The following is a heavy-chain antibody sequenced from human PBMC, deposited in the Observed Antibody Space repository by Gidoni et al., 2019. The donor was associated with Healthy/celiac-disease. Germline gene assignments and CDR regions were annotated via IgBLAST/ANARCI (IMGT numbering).Heavy chain of an antibody. D-gene: IGHD3-22*01. CDR3: ARDPGRPGRYDSSGRNEAFDI. CDR2: TYYRSKWYN. Sequence: QVQLQQSGPGLVKPSTTLSLTCAISGDSVSSTSPAWNCLRQSPSRGLEWLGRTYYRSKWYNDYAVSVKSRITINPDTSKNQFSLQLNSVTPEDTAVYYCARDPGRPGRYDSSGRNEAFDIWGQGTMVTVSS. CDR1: GDSVSSTSPA. V-gene: IGHV6-1*01. J-gene: IGHJ3*02.